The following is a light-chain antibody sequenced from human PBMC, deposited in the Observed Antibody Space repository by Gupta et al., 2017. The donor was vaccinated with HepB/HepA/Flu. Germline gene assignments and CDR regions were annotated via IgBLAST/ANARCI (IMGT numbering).Light chain of an antibody. V-gene: IGLV2-23*02. CDR3: CSYAGTSTEV. Sequence: HSALTQPASVSGSPGQSITISCTGTRTDVGSYNLVSWYQQHPGKAPKLMIYDVDKRPAGDSNRFSGSKSGNTASLTISGLQAEDEADYYCCSYAGTSTEVFGSGTKLTVL. J-gene: IGLJ1*01. CDR2: DVD. CDR1: RTDVGSYNL.